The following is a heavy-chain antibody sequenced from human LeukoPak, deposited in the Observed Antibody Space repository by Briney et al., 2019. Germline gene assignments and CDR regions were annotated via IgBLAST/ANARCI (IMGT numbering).Heavy chain of an antibody. J-gene: IGHJ1*01. CDR3: ASGGHYDSSGYYYPSLQH. V-gene: IGHV4-59*01. CDR2: IYYSGST. CDR1: GGSISSYY. D-gene: IGHD3-22*01. Sequence: SETLSLTCTVSGGSISSYYWSWIRQPPGKGLEWIGYIYYSGSTNYNPSLKSRVTISVDTSKNQFSLKLSSVTAADTAVYYCASGGHYDSSGYYYPSLQHWGQGTLITVSS.